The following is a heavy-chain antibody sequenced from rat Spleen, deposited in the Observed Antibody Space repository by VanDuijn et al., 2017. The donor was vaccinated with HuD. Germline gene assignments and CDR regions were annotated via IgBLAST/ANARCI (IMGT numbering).Heavy chain of an antibody. Sequence: EVQLVESGGGLVRPGRSLKLSCAASGFTFSNYDMAWIRQAPTKGLEWIASSSTGGGNTSYLDSVKCRFTISRDNAKNTQYLQMDSLRSEDTATYYCARHAVRRPTDWYFDFWGPGTMVTVSS. CDR1: GFTFSNYD. J-gene: IGHJ1*01. CDR2: SSTGGGNT. CDR3: ARHAVRRPTDWYFDF. V-gene: IGHV5S13*01. D-gene: IGHD1-11*01.